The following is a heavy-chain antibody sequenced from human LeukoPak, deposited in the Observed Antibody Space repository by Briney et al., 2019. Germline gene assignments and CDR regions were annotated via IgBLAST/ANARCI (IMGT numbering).Heavy chain of an antibody. CDR1: GFNFNKYW. J-gene: IGHJ4*02. D-gene: IGHD1-1*01. CDR3: AKGQELDDGVFDS. V-gene: IGHV3-7*05. Sequence: KSGGSLRLSCAASGFNFNKYWLSWVRKAPGKGLEGVANIKQDGSVKYYMESVKGRFTISRDNAKNALFLQMNSLRVEDTAIYYCAKGQELDDGVFDSWGQGTLVTVSS. CDR2: IKQDGSVK.